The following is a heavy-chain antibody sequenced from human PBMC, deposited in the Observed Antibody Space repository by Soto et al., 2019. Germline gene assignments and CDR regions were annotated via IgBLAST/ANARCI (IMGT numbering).Heavy chain of an antibody. Sequence: ASVKVSCKVSGYTLTELSMPWVRQAPGKGLPWMGGFDPEDGETTYEQKFQGRATMTEDTSTDTAYMELSSLRSEDTAVYYCATGMSGYREWYYGMDVWG. V-gene: IGHV1-24*01. CDR2: FDPEDGET. CDR3: ATGMSGYREWYYGMDV. D-gene: IGHD5-18*01. CDR1: GYTLTELS. J-gene: IGHJ6*02.